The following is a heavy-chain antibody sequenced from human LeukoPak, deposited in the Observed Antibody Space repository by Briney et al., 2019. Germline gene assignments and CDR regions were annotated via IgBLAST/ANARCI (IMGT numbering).Heavy chain of an antibody. V-gene: IGHV3-7*03. CDR1: GFTFSSFA. J-gene: IGHJ3*01. CDR3: ARDPAGGAYDL. CDR2: IDQNGANI. Sequence: PGGSLRLSCAASGFTFSSFAMHWVRQAPGKGLEWVAIIDQNGANIGYGDSVKGRFTVSRDNAQNSLYLQMNNLRAEDTAVYYCARDPAGGAYDLWGHGTLVTVSS.